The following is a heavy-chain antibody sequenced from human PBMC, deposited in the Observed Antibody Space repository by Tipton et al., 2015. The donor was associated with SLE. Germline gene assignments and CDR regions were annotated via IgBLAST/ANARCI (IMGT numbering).Heavy chain of an antibody. J-gene: IGHJ3*01. Sequence: SLRLSCTTSGFTFGDYAMAWVRQGPGKVLEWISFIRINSYGGSKEYAESVRGRFTISRDDSKGIAYLQMTSLTSDDTALYYCARADTSRGAFDVWGQGTMVTVSS. V-gene: IGHV3-49*04. CDR1: GFTFGDYA. CDR2: IRINSYGGSK. CDR3: ARADTSRGAFDV.